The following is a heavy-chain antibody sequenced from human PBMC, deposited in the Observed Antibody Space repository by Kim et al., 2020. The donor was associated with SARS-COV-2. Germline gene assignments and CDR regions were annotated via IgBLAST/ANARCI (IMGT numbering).Heavy chain of an antibody. J-gene: IGHJ6*02. CDR2: K. Sequence: KYYADSGKGRLTISRDKSKNTLYLQRNSLRAEDTAVYYCARDTRDYYGMDVWGQGTTVTVSS. CDR3: ARDTRDYYGMDV. V-gene: IGHV3-33*01.